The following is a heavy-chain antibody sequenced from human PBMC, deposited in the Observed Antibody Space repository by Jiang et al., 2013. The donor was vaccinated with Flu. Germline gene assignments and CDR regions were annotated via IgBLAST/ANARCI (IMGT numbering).Heavy chain of an antibody. CDR1: GYTFTSYG. D-gene: IGHD3-22*01. CDR3: ARDRRDYYYDSSGYYVGVRRPGYFDY. CDR2: ISAYNGNT. V-gene: IGHV1-18*01. Sequence: GAEVKKPGASVKVSCKASGYTFTSYGISWVRQAPGQGLEWMGWISAYNGNTNYAQKLQGRVTMTTDTSTSTAYMELRSLRSDDTAVYYCARDRRDYYYDSSGYYVGVRRPGYFDYVGPGTLVTVSS. J-gene: IGHJ4*03.